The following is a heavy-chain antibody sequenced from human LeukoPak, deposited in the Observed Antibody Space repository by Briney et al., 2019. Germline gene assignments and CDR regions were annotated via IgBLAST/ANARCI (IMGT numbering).Heavy chain of an antibody. V-gene: IGHV3-9*01. CDR1: GFTFDDYA. D-gene: IGHD2-15*01. CDR3: AKSGLNRFDY. CDR2: ISWNSGSI. Sequence: QPGGSLRLSCAASGFTFDDYAMHWVRQAPGKGLEWVSGISWNSGSIGYADSVKGRFTISRDNSKNTLYLQMNSLRAEDTAVYYCAKSGLNRFDYWGQGTLDTVSS. J-gene: IGHJ4*02.